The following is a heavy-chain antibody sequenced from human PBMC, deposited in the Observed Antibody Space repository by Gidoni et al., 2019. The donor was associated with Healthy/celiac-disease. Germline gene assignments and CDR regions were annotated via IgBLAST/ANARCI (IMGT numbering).Heavy chain of an antibody. Sequence: GVSGGGVVQPGRSLRLSCAASGFTFSSYGIPWVRQAPGKGLEWVAVIWYDGSNKYYADSVKGRFTISRDNSKNTLYLQMNSLRAEDTAVYYGTQSRPWFDPWGQGTLVTVSS. CDR1: GFTFSSYG. CDR2: IWYDGSNK. J-gene: IGHJ5*02. CDR3: TQSRPWFDP. V-gene: IGHV3-33*06.